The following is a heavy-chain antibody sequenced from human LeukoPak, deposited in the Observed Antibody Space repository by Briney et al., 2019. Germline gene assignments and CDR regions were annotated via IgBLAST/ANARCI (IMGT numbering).Heavy chain of an antibody. D-gene: IGHD2-15*01. CDR2: IKQDGSEK. CDR1: GFTLSTAS. Sequence: GGSLRLSCAASGFTLSTASMNWVRQAPGKGLEWVANIKQDGSEKYYVDSVKGRFTISRDNAKNSLYLQMNSLRAEDTAVYYCARAWYRWGRGTLVTVSS. CDR3: ARAWYR. V-gene: IGHV3-7*01. J-gene: IGHJ5*02.